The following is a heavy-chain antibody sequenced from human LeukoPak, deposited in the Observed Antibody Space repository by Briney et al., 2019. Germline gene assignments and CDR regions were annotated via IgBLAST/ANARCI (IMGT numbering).Heavy chain of an antibody. V-gene: IGHV3-74*01. J-gene: IGHJ4*02. CDR2: INSDGSST. Sequence: GGSLRLSCAASGFTFSSYWMHWVRQAPGKGLVWVSRINSDGSSTSYADSVKGRFTISRDNAKDTLYLQMNSLRAEDTAVYYCARGGGYSYAPYDYWGQGALVTVSS. CDR1: GFTFSSYW. CDR3: ARGGGYSYAPYDY. D-gene: IGHD5-18*01.